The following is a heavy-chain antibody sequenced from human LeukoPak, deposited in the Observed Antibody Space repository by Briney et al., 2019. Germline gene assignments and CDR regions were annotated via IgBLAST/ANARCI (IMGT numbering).Heavy chain of an antibody. CDR3: AKARGHYDSSGYYYVSIPVGFDY. J-gene: IGHJ4*02. CDR1: GFTFSSYA. CDR2: ISGSGGSI. D-gene: IGHD3-22*01. Sequence: GGSLRLSCAASGFTFSSYAMSWVRQAPGKGLEWVSAISGSGGSIYYADSVKGRFTISRDNSKNTLYLQMNSLRAEDTAVYYCAKARGHYDSSGYYYVSIPVGFDYWGQGTLVTVSS. V-gene: IGHV3-23*01.